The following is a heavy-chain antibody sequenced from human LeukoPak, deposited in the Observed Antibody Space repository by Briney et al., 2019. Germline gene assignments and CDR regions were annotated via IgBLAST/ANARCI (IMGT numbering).Heavy chain of an antibody. Sequence: DSVKVSCKASGYTFTEYYIHWLRQAPGQGLEWMGWVTPSTGKIHYAQNFQGRVTMSRDTSISTAYMQLGRLTSDDTAVYYCARDIAPSGSWWFDSWGQGTLVTVSS. V-gene: IGHV1-2*02. CDR1: GYTFTEYY. CDR2: VTPSTGKI. J-gene: IGHJ5*01. CDR3: ARDIAPSGSWWFDS. D-gene: IGHD6-13*01.